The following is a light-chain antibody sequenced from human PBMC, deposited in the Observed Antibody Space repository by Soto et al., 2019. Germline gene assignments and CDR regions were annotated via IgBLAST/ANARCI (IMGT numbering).Light chain of an antibody. CDR1: QSVGST. Sequence: EIVMTQSPATLSVSPGERATLSCRASQSVGSTLAWYQQKPGQAPRLLIYGASTGATGVPARFSGSGSGTEFTLTISSLQSEDFAVYYCHQYNNWPYTFGQGTKL. CDR3: HQYNNWPYT. J-gene: IGKJ2*01. CDR2: GAS. V-gene: IGKV3-15*01.